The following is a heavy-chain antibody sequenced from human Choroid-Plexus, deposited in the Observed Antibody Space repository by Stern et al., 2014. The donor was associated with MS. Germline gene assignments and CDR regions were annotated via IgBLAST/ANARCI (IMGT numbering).Heavy chain of an antibody. CDR2: VSYEGSNK. J-gene: IGHJ5*02. V-gene: IGHV3-30*18. D-gene: IGHD2/OR15-2a*01. CDR1: GFTLGSCA. CDR3: AKDRQYLTYFFDH. Sequence: QVQLLESGGGVVQPGRPLRLSCVASGFTLGSCAMHWVRQAPGKGLEWVAGVSYEGSNKYYADSVKGRFTIYRDNSQNTLYMHMSSLRPEDTAVYYCAKDRQYLTYFFDHWGQGSLVTVSS.